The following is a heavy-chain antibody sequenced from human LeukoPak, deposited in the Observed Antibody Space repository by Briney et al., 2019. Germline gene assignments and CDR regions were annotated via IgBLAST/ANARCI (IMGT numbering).Heavy chain of an antibody. CDR3: TRDAGTRLKYSFGYGDY. CDR1: GFTFSSYW. Sequence: GGSLRLSCAASGFTFSSYWMSWVRQAPGKGLEWVATIRQDGSQKYYVDSVKGRFTISRDNAKSSLYLQMNSLRAEDTAVYYCTRDAGTRLKYSFGYGDYWGQGALVTVSS. J-gene: IGHJ4*02. D-gene: IGHD5-18*01. CDR2: IRQDGSQK. V-gene: IGHV3-7*01.